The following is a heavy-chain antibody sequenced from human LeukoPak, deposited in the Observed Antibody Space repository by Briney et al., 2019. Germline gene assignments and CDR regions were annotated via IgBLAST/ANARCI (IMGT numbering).Heavy chain of an antibody. Sequence: GGSLRLSCAASGFTFSSSAMSWVRQAPGKGLEWVSAISGGAGTPYYADSVRGRFTISRDNSKNTLYLQMNSLRAEDTAVYYCTLGSINYSDYWGQGTLVTFSS. V-gene: IGHV3-23*01. CDR3: TLGSINYSDY. D-gene: IGHD2-21*01. CDR1: GFTFSSSA. CDR2: ISGGAGTP. J-gene: IGHJ4*02.